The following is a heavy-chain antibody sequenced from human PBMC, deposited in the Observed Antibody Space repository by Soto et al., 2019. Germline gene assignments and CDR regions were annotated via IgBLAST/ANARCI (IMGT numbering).Heavy chain of an antibody. D-gene: IGHD1-7*01. V-gene: IGHV6-1*01. J-gene: IGHJ6*02. CDR2: TYYRSKWYN. CDR1: GGSVCGNRAA. Sequence: SQALSLTGASPGGSVCGNRAAWNWIRQSPSRGLEWLGRTYYRSKWYNDYAVSVKSRITINPDTSKNQFSLQLNSVTPEDTAVYYCARVGGITGTTSLFVDVWGQGTTVTVSS. CDR3: ARVGGITGTTSLFVDV.